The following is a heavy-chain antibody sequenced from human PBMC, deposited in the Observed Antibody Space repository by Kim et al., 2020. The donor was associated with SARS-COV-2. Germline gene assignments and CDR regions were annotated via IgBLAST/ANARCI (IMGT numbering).Heavy chain of an antibody. D-gene: IGHD3-10*01. Sequence: QGRVTITRDTSASTAYMELSSLRSEDTAVYYCAREPVTMVRGVIGWFDPWGQGTLVTVSS. CDR3: AREPVTMVRGVIGWFDP. J-gene: IGHJ5*02. V-gene: IGHV1-3*01.